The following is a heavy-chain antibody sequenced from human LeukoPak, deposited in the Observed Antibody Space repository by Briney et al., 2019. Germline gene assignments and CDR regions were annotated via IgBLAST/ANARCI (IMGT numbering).Heavy chain of an antibody. V-gene: IGHV3-20*04. CDR2: INWNGGST. J-gene: IGHJ4*02. CDR1: GFTFDDYG. D-gene: IGHD3-10*01. Sequence: GGSLRLSCAASGFTFDDYGMSWVRQAPGKGLEWVSGINWNGGSTGYADSVKGRFTISRDNAKNSLYLQMNSVRAEDTALYYCARAGSGSYGETYYFDYWGQGTLVTVSS. CDR3: ARAGSGSYGETYYFDY.